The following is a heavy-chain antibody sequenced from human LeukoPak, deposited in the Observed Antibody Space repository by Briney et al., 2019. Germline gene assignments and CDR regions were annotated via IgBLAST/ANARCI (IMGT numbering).Heavy chain of an antibody. V-gene: IGHV3-48*03. CDR1: GFTFSIYE. CDR3: TRDPHSLDY. D-gene: IGHD5-18*01. CDR2: ISTGGNTI. Sequence: GGSLRLSCAASGFTFSIYEMNWVRQAPGKGLEWLSHISTGGNTIHYANSVEGRFTISRDDAKNSLYLQMNSLRAEDTAVYYCTRDPHSLDYWGQGTLVTVSS. J-gene: IGHJ4*02.